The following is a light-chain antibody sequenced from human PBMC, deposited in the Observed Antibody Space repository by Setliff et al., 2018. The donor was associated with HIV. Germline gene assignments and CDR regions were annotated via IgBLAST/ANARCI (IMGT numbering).Light chain of an antibody. CDR3: CSYAGSSTFI. CDR2: EVD. Sequence: QSALTQPASVSGSPGQSITISCTGTSSNVGNYNLVSWYQQHPGNAPKLIVYEVDKRPSGVSSRSSGSKSGNTASLAISGLQAEDEADYYCCSYAGSSTFIFGGGTKVTVL. V-gene: IGLV2-23*02. CDR1: SSNVGNYNL. J-gene: IGLJ2*01.